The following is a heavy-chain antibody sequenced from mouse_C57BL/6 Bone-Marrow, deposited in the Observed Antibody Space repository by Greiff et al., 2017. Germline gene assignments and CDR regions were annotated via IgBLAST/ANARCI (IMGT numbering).Heavy chain of an antibody. Sequence: EVQLVESEGGLVQPGSSMKLSCTASGFTFTNYYMAWVRQVPEKGLEWVANINYDGSSTYYLDYLKSRFIISRDNAKNILYLQMSSLTSEDTATYYCARDRGYYFDYWGQGTTLTVSS. V-gene: IGHV5-16*01. CDR2: INYDGSST. CDR1: GFTFTNYY. J-gene: IGHJ2*01. CDR3: ARDRGYYFDY.